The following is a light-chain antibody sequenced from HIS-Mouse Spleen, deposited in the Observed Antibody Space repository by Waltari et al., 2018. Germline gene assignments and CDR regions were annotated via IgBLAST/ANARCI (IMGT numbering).Light chain of an antibody. CDR2: EGS. Sequence: QSALTQPASVSGSPGQSITISCTGTSSDVGSYKLVSWYQQHPGKAPKHMSYEGSKRTSGVSNRFSGSKSGNTASLTISGLQAEDEADYYCCSYAGSSTWVFGGGTKLTVL. J-gene: IGLJ3*02. CDR3: CSYAGSSTWV. V-gene: IGLV2-23*01. CDR1: SSDVGSYKL.